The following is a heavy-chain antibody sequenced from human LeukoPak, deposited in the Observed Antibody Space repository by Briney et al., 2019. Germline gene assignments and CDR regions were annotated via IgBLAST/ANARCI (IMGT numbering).Heavy chain of an antibody. CDR3: PRRNGGSGPYYSYVMNA. Sequence: SETLSLTCTVSGGSISSHYWTWIRQTPGKGLEWIGYIYYTGSTNYNPSLKSRLTISLDRSKNQFSLKLSSVTAADTAVYYFPRRNGGSGPYYSYVMNAWGQGTT. CDR2: IYYTGST. V-gene: IGHV4-59*11. CDR1: GGSISSHY. D-gene: IGHD2-15*01. J-gene: IGHJ6*02.